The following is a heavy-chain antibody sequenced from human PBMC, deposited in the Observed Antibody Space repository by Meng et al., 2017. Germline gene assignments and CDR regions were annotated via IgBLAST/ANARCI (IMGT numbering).Heavy chain of an antibody. CDR2: ISSSSSYI. CDR1: GFTFSSYS. Sequence: GGSLRLSCAASGFTFSSYSMNWVRQAPGKGLEWVSSISSSSSYIYYADSVKGRFTISRDNAKNTLYLQMNSLRAEDTAVYYRARGGEDYDSSGYYQSWGQGTLVTVSS. J-gene: IGHJ5*02. D-gene: IGHD3-22*01. CDR3: ARGGEDYDSSGYYQS. V-gene: IGHV3-21*01.